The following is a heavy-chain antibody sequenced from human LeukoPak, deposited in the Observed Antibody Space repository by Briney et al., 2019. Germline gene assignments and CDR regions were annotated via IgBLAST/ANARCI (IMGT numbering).Heavy chain of an antibody. J-gene: IGHJ5*02. CDR3: ARLYDSSTYTNWLDP. V-gene: IGHV4-59*11. CDR1: GGSISSHY. CDR2: IYYSGST. D-gene: IGHD3-22*01. Sequence: SETLSLTCTVSGGSISSHYWSWIRQPPGKGLEWIGYIYYSGSTKHNPSLKSRVTISVDTSNTQFSLKLSFVTAADTAVYYCARLYDSSTYTNWLDPWGQGTLVTVSS.